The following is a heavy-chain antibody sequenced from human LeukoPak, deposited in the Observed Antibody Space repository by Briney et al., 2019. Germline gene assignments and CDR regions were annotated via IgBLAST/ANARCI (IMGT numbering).Heavy chain of an antibody. D-gene: IGHD3-22*01. V-gene: IGHV3-9*01. CDR2: ITWNSGSI. J-gene: IGHJ4*02. CDR1: GFTFDDYA. Sequence: PGRSLRLSCAASGFTFDDYAMHWVRQAPGKGLEWVSGITWNSGSIGYADSVKGRFTISRDNAKNSLYLRMNSLRAEDTALYYCAKGRLNYYDSSGYLGYFDYWGQGTLVTVSS. CDR3: AKGRLNYYDSSGYLGYFDY.